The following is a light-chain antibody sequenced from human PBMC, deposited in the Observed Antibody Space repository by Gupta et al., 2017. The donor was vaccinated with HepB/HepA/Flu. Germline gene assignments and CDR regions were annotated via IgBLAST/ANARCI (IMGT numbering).Light chain of an antibody. CDR3: QQYGSSPLT. J-gene: IGKJ4*01. CDR2: GAS. CDR1: QSFSSSY. V-gene: IGKV3-20*01. Sequence: EIVLTQSSGTLSLSLGERATLSCRASQSFSSSYLAWYQQKPGQAPRLLIYGASSRATGIPDRFSGSGSGTDFTLTISILEPEAFAVYYCQQYGSSPLTFGGWTKVEIK.